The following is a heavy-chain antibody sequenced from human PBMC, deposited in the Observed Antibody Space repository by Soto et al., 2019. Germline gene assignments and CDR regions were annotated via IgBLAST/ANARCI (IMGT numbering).Heavy chain of an antibody. CDR1: GFTVSSNY. Sequence: EVQLVESGGGLVQPGGSLRLSCAASGFTVSSNYMSWVRQAPGKGLEWVSVIYSGGSTYYADSVKGRFTISRDNSKNTLYLQMNSLRAEDTAVYYCASGDCSSTSCPYYYYMDVWGKGTTVTVSS. V-gene: IGHV3-66*01. D-gene: IGHD2-2*01. CDR3: ASGDCSSTSCPYYYYMDV. CDR2: IYSGGST. J-gene: IGHJ6*03.